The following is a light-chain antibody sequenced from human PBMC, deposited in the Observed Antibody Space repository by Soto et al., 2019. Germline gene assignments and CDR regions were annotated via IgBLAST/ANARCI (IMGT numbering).Light chain of an antibody. CDR3: QSYDTSLSGSL. CDR1: SSNIAAGFD. Sequence: QSALTQPPSVSGAPGQRVTISCTGSSSNIAAGFDVHWYQQVPGTAPKLLIYGNSNRPSGVPDRFSASESGTSASLAITGLQAEDEADYYCQSYDTSLSGSLFGGGTKLTVL. J-gene: IGLJ3*02. V-gene: IGLV1-40*01. CDR2: GNS.